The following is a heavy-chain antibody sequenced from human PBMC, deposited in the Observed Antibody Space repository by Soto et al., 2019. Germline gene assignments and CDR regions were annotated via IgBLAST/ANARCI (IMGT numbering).Heavy chain of an antibody. V-gene: IGHV3-73*01. CDR2: IRSKSNKYAT. CDR1: GFSFSGSA. Sequence: GGSLRLSCTASGFSFSGSAMHWVRQASGKGLEWVGRIRSKSNKYATLYAASVKGRFTISRDDSQNTAYMQMESLKSEDTAVYYCSSGSYYSSYWGQGTLVTVSS. J-gene: IGHJ4*02. CDR3: SSGSYYSSY. D-gene: IGHD1-26*01.